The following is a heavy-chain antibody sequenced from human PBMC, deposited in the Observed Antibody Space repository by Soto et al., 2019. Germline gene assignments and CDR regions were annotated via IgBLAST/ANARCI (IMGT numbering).Heavy chain of an antibody. Sequence: GALRLSCAASEFNFSDYYMSWIRQAPGKGLEWVSFISSSGHIIYYADSVKGRFTISRDHAKNSLYLQMNSLIAEDTAVYYCARDEVRGITDYYYYNGMDVWGQGTTVTVSS. CDR1: EFNFSDYY. D-gene: IGHD3-10*01. CDR3: ARDEVRGITDYYYYNGMDV. CDR2: ISSSGHII. V-gene: IGHV3-11*01. J-gene: IGHJ6*02.